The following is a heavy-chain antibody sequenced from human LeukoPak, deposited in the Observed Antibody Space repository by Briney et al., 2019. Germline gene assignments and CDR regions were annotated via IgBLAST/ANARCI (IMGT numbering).Heavy chain of an antibody. J-gene: IGHJ5*02. D-gene: IGHD1-7*01. V-gene: IGHV1-69*06. Sequence: GASVNVSCKASGGTFSRNAISWVRQAPGQGLEWMGGIIPIFGTANYAQKFQGRVTITADKSTSTAYMELSRLRYEDTAVYYCARVGQNWNYDGWFDPWGQGTLVTVSS. CDR2: IIPIFGTA. CDR1: GGTFSRNA. CDR3: ARVGQNWNYDGWFDP.